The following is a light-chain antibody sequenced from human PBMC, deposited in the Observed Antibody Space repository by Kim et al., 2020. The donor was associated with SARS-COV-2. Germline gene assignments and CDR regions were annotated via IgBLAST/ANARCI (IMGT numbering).Light chain of an antibody. CDR3: QQYNNWPSYT. CDR2: GAT. V-gene: IGKV3-15*01. J-gene: IGKJ2*01. Sequence: VTPRGRPTPTCRATHSISSNLAWFQEKPGQASRLPIYGATTRATGIPARFSGSGSGTEFTLTLSSLQSEDFAVYYCQQYNNWPSYTFGQGTKLEI. CDR1: HSISSN.